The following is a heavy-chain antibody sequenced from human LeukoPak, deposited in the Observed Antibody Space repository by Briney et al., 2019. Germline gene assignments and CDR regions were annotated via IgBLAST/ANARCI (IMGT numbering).Heavy chain of an antibody. V-gene: IGHV1-2*02. J-gene: IGHJ4*02. D-gene: IGHD2-15*01. CDR1: GYTFTGYY. CDR3: AREGGIYCSGGSYYIDY. CDR2: INPNSGGT. Sequence: GASVKVSCKASGYTFTGYYMHWVRQAPGQGLEWMGWINPNSGGTNYAQKFQGRVTMTRDTSISTAYMELSRLRSDDTAVYYCAREGGIYCSGGSYYIDYWAREPWSPSPQ.